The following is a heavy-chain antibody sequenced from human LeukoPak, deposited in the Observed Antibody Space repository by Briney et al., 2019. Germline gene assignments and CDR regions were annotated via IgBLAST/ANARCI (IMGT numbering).Heavy chain of an antibody. CDR3: ARDARDYYDSSGYHDY. J-gene: IGHJ4*02. CDR2: INWNGVST. CDR1: GFTFDDYG. Sequence: GGSLRLSCAASGFTFDDYGMTWVRQGPGKGLEWVSGINWNGVSTGYADSVKGRFTISRDNSKNTLYLQMNSLRAEDTAVYYCARDARDYYDSSGYHDYWGQGTLVTVSS. V-gene: IGHV3-20*04. D-gene: IGHD3-22*01.